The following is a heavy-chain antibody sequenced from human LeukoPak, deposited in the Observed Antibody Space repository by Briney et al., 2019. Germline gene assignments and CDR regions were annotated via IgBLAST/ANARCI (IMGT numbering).Heavy chain of an antibody. CDR1: GGTFSSYA. V-gene: IGHV1-69*01. Sequence: ASVKVSCKASGGTFSSYAISRVRQAPGQGLEWMGGIIPIFGTANYAQKFQGRVTITADESTSTAYMELSSLRSEDTAVYYCAVGGSWSRFDYWGQGTLVTVSS. D-gene: IGHD3-10*01. J-gene: IGHJ4*02. CDR3: AVGGSWSRFDY. CDR2: IIPIFGTA.